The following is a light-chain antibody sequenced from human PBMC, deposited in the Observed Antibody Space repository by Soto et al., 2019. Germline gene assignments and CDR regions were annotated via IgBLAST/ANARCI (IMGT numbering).Light chain of an antibody. CDR3: CSYAGSYTLV. J-gene: IGLJ2*01. CDR1: GSDIGAYNF. CDR2: GVT. Sequence: QSVLAQPPSASGSPGQSVTISCTGSGSDIGAYNFVSWYQQHPGKAPKLMIFGVTERPSGVPDRFSGSKSGNTASLTISGLQTEDEADYYCCSYAGSYTLVFGGGTKVTVL. V-gene: IGLV2-11*01.